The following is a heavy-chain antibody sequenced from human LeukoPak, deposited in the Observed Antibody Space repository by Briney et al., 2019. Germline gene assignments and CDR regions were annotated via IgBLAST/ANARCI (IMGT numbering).Heavy chain of an antibody. J-gene: IGHJ5*02. CDR1: GFTFSSYA. CDR2: VSGSNGNT. V-gene: IGHV3-23*01. Sequence: GGSLRLSCAASGFTFSSYAMSWVRQAPGEGLEWVSTVSGSNGNTHYADSVKGRFTISRDNSKNRLYLQMNSLRAEDTAVYYCVRESPVAAVGRSWFDPWGQGTLVTVSS. CDR3: VRESPVAAVGRSWFDP. D-gene: IGHD6-13*01.